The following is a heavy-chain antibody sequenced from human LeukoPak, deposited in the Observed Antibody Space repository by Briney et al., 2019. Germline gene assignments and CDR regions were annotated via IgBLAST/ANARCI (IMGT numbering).Heavy chain of an antibody. CDR1: GGSLSGFY. D-gene: IGHD3/OR15-3a*01. Sequence: MPSETLSLTCAVYGGSLSGFYWSWIRQSPGKGLEWIGEINQSGSTNYNPSLKSRVTISVDTSKNQFSLKLSSVTAADTAVYYCAQVTGGDWRDYWGQGTLVTVSS. CDR2: INQSGST. CDR3: AQVTGGDWRDY. V-gene: IGHV4-34*01. J-gene: IGHJ4*02.